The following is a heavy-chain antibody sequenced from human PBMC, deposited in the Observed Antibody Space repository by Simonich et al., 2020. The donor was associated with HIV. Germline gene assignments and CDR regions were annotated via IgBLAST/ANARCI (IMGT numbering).Heavy chain of an antibody. CDR1: GGTFSRFD. J-gene: IGHJ4*02. V-gene: IGHV1-69*13. D-gene: IGHD3-10*01. CDR2: IIPIFGTA. CDR3: ARKGGGRGVYYFDY. Sequence: QVQLVQSGAEVKKPGSSVKVSCKASGGTFSRFDISWVRHAHGLGLEGVGVIIPIFGTANYAQMFQGRVTITADESTSTAYMELSSLRSEDTGIYYCARKGGGRGVYYFDYWGQGTLVTVSS.